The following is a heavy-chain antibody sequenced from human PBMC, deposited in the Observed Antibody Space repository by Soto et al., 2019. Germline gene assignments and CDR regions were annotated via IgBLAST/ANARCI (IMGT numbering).Heavy chain of an antibody. D-gene: IGHD6-6*01. J-gene: IGHJ6*02. Sequence: EVQLVESGGGLVQPGGSLRLSCAASGFTVSSNYMSWVRQAPGKGLEWVSVIYSGGSTYYADSVKGRFTISRHNSKNTLYLEMNSLRAEDTAVYYCARPAYSSSIYCYYGMDVWGQGTTVTVSS. V-gene: IGHV3-53*04. CDR2: IYSGGST. CDR3: ARPAYSSSIYCYYGMDV. CDR1: GFTVSSNY.